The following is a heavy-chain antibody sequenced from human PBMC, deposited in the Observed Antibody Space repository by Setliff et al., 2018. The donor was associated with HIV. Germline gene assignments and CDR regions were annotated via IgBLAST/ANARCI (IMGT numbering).Heavy chain of an antibody. CDR1: GYTFTDYF. D-gene: IGHD6-6*01. Sequence: ASVKVSCKSSGYTFTDYFMHWVRQAPGQGLEWMGWISAYNGNTNYAQKLQGRVTMTTDTSTSTAYMELRSLRSDDTAVYYCARWRVGAAHRPGFDYYYYYMDVWGKGTTVTVSS. V-gene: IGHV1-18*04. J-gene: IGHJ6*03. CDR3: ARWRVGAAHRPGFDYYYYYMDV. CDR2: ISAYNGNT.